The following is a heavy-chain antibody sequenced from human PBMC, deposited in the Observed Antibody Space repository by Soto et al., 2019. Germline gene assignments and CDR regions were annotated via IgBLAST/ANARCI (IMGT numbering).Heavy chain of an antibody. Sequence: GGSLRLSCAASGFTFSSYGMHWVRQAPGKGLEWVAVIWYDGSNKYYADSVKGRFTISRDNSKNTLYLQMNSLRAEDTAVYYCARDLRYIGNGYDYQPRYGYYYYYGMDVWGQGTTVTVSS. D-gene: IGHD5-12*01. V-gene: IGHV3-33*01. CDR3: ARDLRYIGNGYDYQPRYGYYYYYGMDV. CDR2: IWYDGSNK. J-gene: IGHJ6*02. CDR1: GFTFSSYG.